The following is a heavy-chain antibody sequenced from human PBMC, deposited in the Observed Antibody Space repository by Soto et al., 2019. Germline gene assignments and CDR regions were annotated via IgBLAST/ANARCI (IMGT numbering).Heavy chain of an antibody. D-gene: IGHD6-19*01. CDR3: ARGDSSGWWDWFDP. Sequence: QVQLVQSGAEVKKPGASVKVSCKASGYTFTSYDINWVRQATGQGLEWMGWMNPNSGNTGYAQKCQGRVTXXRXTXXSTAYMERSSLRSEDTAVYYCARGDSSGWWDWFDPWGQGTLVTVSS. CDR1: GYTFTSYD. CDR2: MNPNSGNT. V-gene: IGHV1-8*01. J-gene: IGHJ5*02.